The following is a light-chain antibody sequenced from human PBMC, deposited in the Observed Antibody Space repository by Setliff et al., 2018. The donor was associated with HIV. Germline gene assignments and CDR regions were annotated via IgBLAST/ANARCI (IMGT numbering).Light chain of an antibody. V-gene: IGLV1-47*01. Sequence: QSALAQPPSASGTPGQRVTISCSRSSSNIGNNYVYWYQQLPGTAPKLLISRNNHRPSGVPDRFSASRSATSASLAISGLRSEDEADYYCAAWDFTLNSFVFGTGTKVTVL. CDR2: RNN. CDR1: SSNIGNNY. CDR3: AAWDFTLNSFV. J-gene: IGLJ1*01.